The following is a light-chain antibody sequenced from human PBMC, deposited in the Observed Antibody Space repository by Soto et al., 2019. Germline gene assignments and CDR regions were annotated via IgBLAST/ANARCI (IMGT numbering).Light chain of an antibody. J-gene: IGKJ4*01. CDR3: QQYNNWPRAT. CDR2: RTS. Sequence: EIVMTQSPATLSVSPGERATLSCRASQSISSNLAWYQQKPGQAPRLLMFRTSSRATGFPARFSGSGSGTEFNLTISSLQSEDFGVYYCQQYNNWPRATFGGGIKVEIK. CDR1: QSISSN. V-gene: IGKV3-15*01.